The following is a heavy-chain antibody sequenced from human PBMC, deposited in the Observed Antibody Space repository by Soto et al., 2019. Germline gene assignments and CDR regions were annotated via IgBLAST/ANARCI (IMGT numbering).Heavy chain of an antibody. Sequence: QVQLQESGPGLVKPSQTLSLTCTVSGGSISSGGYYWSWIRQHPGKGLEWIGYIYYSGSTYYNPSLKSRVTISVATPKNQFSLKLSSVTAADTAVYYCAREQMSNYYYYGMDVWGQGTTVTVSS. CDR2: IYYSGST. CDR1: GGSISSGGYY. J-gene: IGHJ6*02. D-gene: IGHD6-6*01. V-gene: IGHV4-31*03. CDR3: AREQMSNYYYYGMDV.